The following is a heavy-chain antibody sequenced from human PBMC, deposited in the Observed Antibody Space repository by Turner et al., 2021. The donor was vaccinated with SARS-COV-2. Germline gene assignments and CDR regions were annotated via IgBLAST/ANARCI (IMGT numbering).Heavy chain of an antibody. Sequence: QLQLQESGPGLVKPSETLSLTCTVPGGSISSSSYYWGWIRQPPGKGLEWIGSIYYSGSTYYNPSLKSRVTISVDTSKNQFSLKLSSVTATDTAVYYCARRLVVQGTDDYSYYYGMDVWGQGTTVTVSS. D-gene: IGHD3-22*01. CDR2: IYYSGST. CDR3: ARRLVVQGTDDYSYYYGMDV. V-gene: IGHV4-39*01. J-gene: IGHJ6*02. CDR1: GGSISSSSYY.